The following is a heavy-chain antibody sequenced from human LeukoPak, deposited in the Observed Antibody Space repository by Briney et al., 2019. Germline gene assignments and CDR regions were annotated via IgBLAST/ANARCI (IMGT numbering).Heavy chain of an antibody. V-gene: IGHV4-59*12. Sequence: SETLSLTCSVSGASISNDYWSWIRQPPGKGLEWIGYVYYSGSTNCNPSLKSRITISKDMSKNQVSLKLTSVTAADAAVYYCARHLYDEFFLEWGQGTLVAVSS. CDR3: ARHLYDEFFLE. CDR2: VYYSGST. CDR1: GASISNDY. J-gene: IGHJ1*01. D-gene: IGHD2/OR15-2a*01.